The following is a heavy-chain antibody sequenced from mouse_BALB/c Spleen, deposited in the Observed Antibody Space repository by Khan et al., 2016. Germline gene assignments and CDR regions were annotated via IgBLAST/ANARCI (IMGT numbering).Heavy chain of an antibody. V-gene: IGHV3-2*02. CDR3: ARDGSSYSGYYFDY. D-gene: IGHD1-1*01. CDR1: GYSITSDYA. CDR2: ISYSGST. J-gene: IGHJ2*01. Sequence: EVQLQESGPGLVKPSQSLSLTCTVTGYSITSDYAWNWIRQFPGNKLEWMGYISYSGSTSYKPSLNNRISITRDTSKNQFFLQLNSVTTEDTASYYFARDGSSYSGYYFDYWRQGTTLTVSS.